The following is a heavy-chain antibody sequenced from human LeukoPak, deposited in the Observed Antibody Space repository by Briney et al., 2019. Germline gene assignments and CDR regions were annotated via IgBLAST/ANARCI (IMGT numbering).Heavy chain of an antibody. V-gene: IGHV3-15*04. CDR2: IESKTDGGTT. CDR1: GFTFSDAW. J-gene: IGHJ4*02. CDR3: TTMTKYYYDSSGYLDFDY. Sequence: GGSLRLSCAASGFTFSDAWMSWVRQAPGKGLEWVGRIESKTDGGTTDYAAPVKGRFTISRDDSKNTLYLQMNSLKTEDTAVYYCTTMTKYYYDSSGYLDFDYWGQGTLVTVSS. D-gene: IGHD3-22*01.